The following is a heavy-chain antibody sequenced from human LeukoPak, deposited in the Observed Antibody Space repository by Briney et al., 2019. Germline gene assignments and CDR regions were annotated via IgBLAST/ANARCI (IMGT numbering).Heavy chain of an antibody. V-gene: IGHV5-51*01. J-gene: IGHJ4*02. Sequence: GESLKISCKGSGYSFSTYWIGWARQMHGKGLEWMGIIYPGDSDTRYSPSFQGQVTISADKSISTAYLQWSSLKASDTAMYYCARTAYTSRWAIDYWGQGTLVTVSS. CDR2: IYPGDSDT. CDR3: ARTAYTSRWAIDY. CDR1: GYSFSTYW. D-gene: IGHD6-13*01.